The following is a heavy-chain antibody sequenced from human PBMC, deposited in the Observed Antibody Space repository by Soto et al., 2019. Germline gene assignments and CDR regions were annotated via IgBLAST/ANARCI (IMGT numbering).Heavy chain of an antibody. V-gene: IGHV3-23*01. J-gene: IGHJ4*02. Sequence: GGSLRLSCAASGFTFSSYAMSWVRQAPGKGLEWVSAISGSGGSTYYADSVKGRFTIPRDNSKNTLYLQMNSLRAEDTAVYYCAAPVVVAEEGSDYWGQGTLVTVSS. CDR1: GFTFSSYA. CDR2: ISGSGGST. CDR3: AAPVVVAEEGSDY. D-gene: IGHD2-15*01.